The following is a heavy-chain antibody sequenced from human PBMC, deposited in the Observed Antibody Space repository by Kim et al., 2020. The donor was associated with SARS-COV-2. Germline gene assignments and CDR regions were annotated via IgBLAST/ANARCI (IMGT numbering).Heavy chain of an antibody. CDR3: SKARLSYSHLFPP. CDR1: GFSFHDSA. V-gene: IGHV3-9*01. J-gene: IGHJ5*02. Sequence: GGSLRLSCAASGFSFHDSAMHWVRQAPGKGLEWVSGINYNSGRIVYADSVKGRFTISRDNSKNSLYLPMTILRYEDTAFFYFSKARLSYSHLFPPFGQG. CDR2: INYNSGRI. D-gene: IGHD2-21*01.